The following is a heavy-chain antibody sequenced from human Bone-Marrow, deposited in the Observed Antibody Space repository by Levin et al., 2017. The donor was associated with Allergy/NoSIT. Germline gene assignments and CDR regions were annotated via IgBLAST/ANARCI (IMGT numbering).Heavy chain of an antibody. J-gene: IGHJ4*02. CDR2: ISGSGATI. V-gene: IGHV3-48*02. Sequence: PGGSLRLSCAASESSFRFYSMIWVRQAPGKGLESISYISGSGATIDYAASVKGRFTVSRDNGKNSLYLQMDRLRDDDTAVYYCARVRGAADYAEVSVDYWGQGTLVTVSS. CDR1: ESSFRFYS. CDR3: ARVRGAADYAEVSVDY. D-gene: IGHD3-10*01.